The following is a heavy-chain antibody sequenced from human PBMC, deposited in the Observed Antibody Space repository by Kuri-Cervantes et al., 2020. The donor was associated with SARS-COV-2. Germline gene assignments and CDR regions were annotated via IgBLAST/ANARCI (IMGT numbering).Heavy chain of an antibody. CDR2: ISTYYGDT. CDR3: ARGYGRGSSFDY. CDR1: GYTFTSYG. V-gene: IGHV1-18*01. D-gene: IGHD6-25*01. Sequence: AVKVSCKSSGYTFTSYGIGWVPQAPGQGLEWMGWISTYYGDTDYAQSFQDRVTMTTDTSTSTAYMELKSLRSDDTAVYYCARGYGRGSSFDYWGQGTLVTVSS. J-gene: IGHJ4*02.